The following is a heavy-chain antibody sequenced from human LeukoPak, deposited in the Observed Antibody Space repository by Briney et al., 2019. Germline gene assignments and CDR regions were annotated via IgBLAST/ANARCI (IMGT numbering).Heavy chain of an antibody. D-gene: IGHD5-18*01. CDR1: GGSISSGDYY. J-gene: IGHJ4*02. CDR2: IYYSGST. V-gene: IGHV4-30-4*02. Sequence: SETLSLTCTVSGGSISSGDYYWSWIRQPPGKGLEWIGYIYYSGSTYYNPSLKSRVTISVDTSKNQFSLKLSSVTAADTAVYYCARGWGSGYSYAKAQSWGQGTLVTVSS. CDR3: ARGWGSGYSYAKAQS.